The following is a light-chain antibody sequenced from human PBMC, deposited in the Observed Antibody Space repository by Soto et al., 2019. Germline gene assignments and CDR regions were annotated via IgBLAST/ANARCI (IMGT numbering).Light chain of an antibody. CDR3: QQYNDYPWT. J-gene: IGKJ1*01. Sequence: DIQMTQSPSTLSASVGDRVIITCRASQSISSWLAWYQQKPGKAPKLLIYKASSLESGVPSRFSGSGSGTEFTLTISSLQPDDFATYYCQQYNDYPWTFGQGNKVEIK. CDR1: QSISSW. CDR2: KAS. V-gene: IGKV1-5*03.